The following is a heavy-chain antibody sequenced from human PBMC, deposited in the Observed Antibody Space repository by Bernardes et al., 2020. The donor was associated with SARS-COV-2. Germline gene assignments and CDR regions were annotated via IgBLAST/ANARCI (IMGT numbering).Heavy chain of an antibody. CDR2: ITWDSGNI. CDR1: GFAFADYA. CDR3: AKDKGDRRYFFDY. Sequence: GGPLRLSCAASGFAFADYAMHWVRQAPGKGLELVSSITWDSGNIVYAASVEGRFTISRDNAKNSLSLQMHSLRDEDTALYYCAKDKGDRRYFFDYWGQGTLVTVSS. D-gene: IGHD2-21*01. V-gene: IGHV3-9*01. J-gene: IGHJ4*02.